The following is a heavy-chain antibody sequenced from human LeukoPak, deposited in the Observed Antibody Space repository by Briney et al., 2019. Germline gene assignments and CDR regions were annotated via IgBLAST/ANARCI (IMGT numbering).Heavy chain of an antibody. CDR2: IKEDGSEK. CDR3: ARTPQTSDTSGYIDY. CDR1: GFSFSSYW. D-gene: IGHD3-22*01. J-gene: IGHJ4*01. V-gene: IGHV3-7*01. Sequence: PGGSLRLSCAASGFSFSSYWMTWVRQAPGKGLEWVANIKEDGSEKYYVDSVKGRFTIFRDNARNALYLQMNSLRAEDTAVYYCARTPQTSDTSGYIDYWGHGTLVTVSS.